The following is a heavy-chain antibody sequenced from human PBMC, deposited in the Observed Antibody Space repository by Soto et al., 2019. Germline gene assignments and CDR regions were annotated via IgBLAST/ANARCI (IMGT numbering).Heavy chain of an antibody. D-gene: IGHD4-17*01. Sequence: QVQLQESGPGLVKPSETLSLTCTVSGGSISSYYWSWIRQPPGKGLEWIGYIYYSGSTNYNPSLKSRVTLSVDTSKIQLSLKLSSVTAADTAVYYCARRYGYYFDYWGQGTLVTVSS. CDR1: GGSISSYY. V-gene: IGHV4-59*08. J-gene: IGHJ4*02. CDR3: ARRYGYYFDY. CDR2: IYYSGST.